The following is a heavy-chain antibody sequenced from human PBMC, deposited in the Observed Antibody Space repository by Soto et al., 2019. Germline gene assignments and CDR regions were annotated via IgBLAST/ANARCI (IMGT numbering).Heavy chain of an antibody. Sequence: SVKVSCKASGGTFSSYTISWVRQAPGQRLEWMGRIIPILGIANYAQKFQGRVTITADKSTSTAYMELSSLRSEDTAVYYCVRDCGTYYDFWSGYYVPWGQGTLVTVSS. D-gene: IGHD3-3*01. CDR2: IIPILGIA. V-gene: IGHV1-69*04. CDR3: VRDCGTYYDFWSGYYVP. J-gene: IGHJ5*02. CDR1: GGTFSSYT.